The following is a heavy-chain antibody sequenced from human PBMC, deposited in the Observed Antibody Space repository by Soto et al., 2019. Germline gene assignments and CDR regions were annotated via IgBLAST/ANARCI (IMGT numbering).Heavy chain of an antibody. CDR3: PKDTYYYDRSGYYTYDH. V-gene: IGHV3-30*18. CDR1: GFTFSSYG. Sequence: PGGSLRLSCAASGFTFSSYGVHWVRQAPGKGLEWVASVSYDGSNKHYADSVKGRFTISRDNSRNTLDLQMNSLRAEDTAVYYCPKDTYYYDRSGYYTYDHWGQGTQVTVSS. J-gene: IGHJ4*02. D-gene: IGHD3-22*01. CDR2: VSYDGSNK.